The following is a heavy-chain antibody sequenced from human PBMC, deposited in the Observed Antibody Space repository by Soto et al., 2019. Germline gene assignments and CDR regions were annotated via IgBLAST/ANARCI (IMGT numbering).Heavy chain of an antibody. CDR1: GFTFSSYS. V-gene: IGHV3-21*01. Sequence: GGSLRLSCVASGFTFSSYSMNWVRQAPGKGLEWVSSISSSSSYIYYADSVKGRFTISRDNAKNSLYLQMNSLRAEDTAVYYCARWWGDNWNPPEAFDIWGQGTMVTVSS. J-gene: IGHJ3*02. CDR3: ARWWGDNWNPPEAFDI. D-gene: IGHD1-20*01. CDR2: ISSSSSYI.